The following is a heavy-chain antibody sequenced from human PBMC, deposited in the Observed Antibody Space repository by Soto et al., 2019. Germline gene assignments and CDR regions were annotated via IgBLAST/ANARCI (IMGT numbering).Heavy chain of an antibody. J-gene: IGHJ4*02. V-gene: IGHV1-2*02. D-gene: IGHD3-10*01. CDR3: ARPSGLGWGSLYANFDY. CDR2: INPNSGGT. CDR1: GYTFTGYY. Sequence: ASVKVSCKASGYTFTGYYMHWVRQAPGQGLEWMGWINPNSGGTNYAQKFQGRVTMTRDTSISTAYMELSRLRSDDTAVYYCARPSGLGWGSLYANFDYGRQVNRVPS.